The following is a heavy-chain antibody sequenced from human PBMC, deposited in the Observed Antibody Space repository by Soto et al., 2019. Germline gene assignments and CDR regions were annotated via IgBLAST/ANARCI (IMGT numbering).Heavy chain of an antibody. D-gene: IGHD6-6*01. CDR1: VFTFSSYA. Sequence: GGALRLSCAASVFTFSSYAMHWVRQAPGKGLEWVAVISYDGSNKYYADSVKGRFTISRDNSKNTLYLQMNSLRAEDTAVYYCARDGASIAARPHGANWFDPWGQGTLVTVSS. J-gene: IGHJ5*02. V-gene: IGHV3-30-3*01. CDR2: ISYDGSNK. CDR3: ARDGASIAARPHGANWFDP.